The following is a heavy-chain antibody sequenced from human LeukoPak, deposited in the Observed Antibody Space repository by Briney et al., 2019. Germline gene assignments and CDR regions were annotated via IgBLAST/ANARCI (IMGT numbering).Heavy chain of an antibody. Sequence: SETLSLTCTVSGGSISSYFWTWIRQPPGKGLEWIGYIYHTGNTNYSPSLRGRVTMSIDTSRNQFSLKLNSVTATDTAVYYCARERAYYYDSSGYYRYWGQGTLVTVSS. CDR1: GGSISSYF. J-gene: IGHJ4*02. D-gene: IGHD3-22*01. V-gene: IGHV4-59*01. CDR3: ARERAYYYDSSGYYRY. CDR2: IYHTGNT.